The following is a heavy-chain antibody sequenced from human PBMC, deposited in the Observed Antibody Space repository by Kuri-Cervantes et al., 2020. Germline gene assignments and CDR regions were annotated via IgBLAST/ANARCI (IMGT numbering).Heavy chain of an antibody. CDR3: AGYSSSWTDAFDI. CDR1: GFTFSSYA. D-gene: IGHD6-13*01. Sequence: GGSLRLSCAASGFTFSSYAMHWVRQAPGKGLEWVAVISYDGSNKYYADSVKGRFTISRDNSKNTLCLQMNSLRAEDTAVYYCAGYSSSWTDAFDIWGQGTMVTVSS. J-gene: IGHJ3*02. CDR2: ISYDGSNK. V-gene: IGHV3-30-3*01.